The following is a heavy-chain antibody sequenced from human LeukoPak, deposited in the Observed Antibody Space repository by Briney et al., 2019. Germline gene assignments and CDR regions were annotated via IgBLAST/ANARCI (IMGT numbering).Heavy chain of an antibody. Sequence: SGGSLRLSCAASGFTFSSSWMHWVRQAPGKGLVWVSRITRDGSSTTYADSVKGRLTTSRDNAKNTLYLQMDSLRDDDTAVYYCARDPGYESWSPFWGGMDVWGNGTTVIVSS. J-gene: IGHJ6*04. CDR2: ITRDGSST. CDR1: GFTFSSSW. V-gene: IGHV3-74*01. D-gene: IGHD3-16*01. CDR3: ARDPGYESWSPFWGGMDV.